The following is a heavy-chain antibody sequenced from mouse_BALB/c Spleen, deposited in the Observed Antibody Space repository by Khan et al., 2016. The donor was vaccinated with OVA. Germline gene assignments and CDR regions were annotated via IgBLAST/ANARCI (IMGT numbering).Heavy chain of an antibody. J-gene: IGHJ1*01. CDR2: IWTGGST. V-gene: IGHV2-9*02. Sequence: QVQLKQSGPGLVAPSQSLSITCTVSGFSLTSYGVHWVRQPPGKGLEWLGVIWTGGSTNYNSALMSRLSITKDNSKSQVFLKMNSLQTDDTAMDYGARYDGNYGLYFDVWGAGTTVTVSS. CDR3: ARYDGNYGLYFDV. CDR1: GFSLTSYG. D-gene: IGHD2-1*01.